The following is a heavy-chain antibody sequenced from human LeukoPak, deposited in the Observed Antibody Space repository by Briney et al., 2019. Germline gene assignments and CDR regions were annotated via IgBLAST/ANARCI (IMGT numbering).Heavy chain of an antibody. J-gene: IGHJ3*02. CDR2: IYYRRST. V-gene: IGHV4-39*01. D-gene: IGHD3-22*01. Sequence: SETLSLPCTVSGGSISSSSYYWGWICQPPGGGLEWFGSIYYRRSTYYHPSPKSRVPISVDTSKNQCSRKLSSVTAAHTAVYYWASHMITMIVQGAFDIWGQGTMVTVSS. CDR3: ASHMITMIVQGAFDI. CDR1: GGSISSSSYY.